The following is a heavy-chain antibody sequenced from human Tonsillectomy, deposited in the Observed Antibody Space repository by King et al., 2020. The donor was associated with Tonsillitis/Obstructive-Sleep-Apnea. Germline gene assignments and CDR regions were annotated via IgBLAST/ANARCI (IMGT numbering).Heavy chain of an antibody. CDR3: TRVDSGIWYGELDY. V-gene: IGHV3-49*03. Sequence: AMSWFRQAPGKGLEWVGFIRSKAFRETTEYAASVKGRFTISRDDSKSIAYLQMNSLNTEDTAVYYCTRVDSGIWYGELDYWSQGILVTVSS. CDR2: IRSKAFRETT. D-gene: IGHD6-13*01. CDR1: A. J-gene: IGHJ4*02.